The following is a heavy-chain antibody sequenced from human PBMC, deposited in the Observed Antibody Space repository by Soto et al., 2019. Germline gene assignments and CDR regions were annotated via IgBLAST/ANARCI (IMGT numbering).Heavy chain of an antibody. CDR1: GGSISSYY. D-gene: IGHD2-8*01. V-gene: IGHV4-4*07. CDR3: ARDRGYCTNGVCYTDWFDH. J-gene: IGHJ5*02. CDR2: IYTSGST. Sequence: SETLSLTCTVSGGSISSYYWSWIRQPAGKELEWIGRIYTSGSTNYNPSLKSRVTMSVDTSKNQFSLKLSSVTAADTAVYYCARDRGYCTNGVCYTDWFDHWGQGTLVTVSS.